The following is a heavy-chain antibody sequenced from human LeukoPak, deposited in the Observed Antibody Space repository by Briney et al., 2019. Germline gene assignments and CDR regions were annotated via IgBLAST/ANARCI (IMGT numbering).Heavy chain of an antibody. V-gene: IGHV4-39*01. CDR1: GGSISSSSYY. Sequence: PSETLSLTCAVSGGSISSSSYYWGWIRQPPGKGLEWIGSIYYSGSTYYNPSLKGRVTISVDTSKNQFSLKLSSVTAADTAVYYCASERITMIVVVTSGAFDIWGQGTMVTVSS. CDR2: IYYSGST. J-gene: IGHJ3*02. D-gene: IGHD3-22*01. CDR3: ASERITMIVVVTSGAFDI.